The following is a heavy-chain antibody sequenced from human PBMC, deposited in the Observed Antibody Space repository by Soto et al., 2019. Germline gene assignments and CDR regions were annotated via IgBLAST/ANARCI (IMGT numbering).Heavy chain of an antibody. CDR2: IYTSGST. V-gene: IGHV4-4*07. J-gene: IGHJ6*02. CDR1: GGSISSYY. CDR3: ARVNYLRVVINYYYYGMDV. D-gene: IGHD3-3*01. Sequence: QVQLQESGPGLVKPSETLSLTCTVSGGSISSYYWSWIRQPAGKGLEWIGRIYTSGSTNYNPSLKSRVTMSVDTSKNLFSLKLSSVTAADAAVYYCARVNYLRVVINYYYYGMDVWGQGTTVTVSS.